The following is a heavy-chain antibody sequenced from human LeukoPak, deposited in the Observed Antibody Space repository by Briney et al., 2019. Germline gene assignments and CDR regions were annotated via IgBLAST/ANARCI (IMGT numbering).Heavy chain of an antibody. Sequence: GGSLRLSCAASGFTFSDYYMSWIRQAPGKGLEWVSYISSSGSTIYYADSVKGRFTISRDNAKNSLYLQMNSLRAEDTAVYYCARAFPRFIGQSPFQHWGQGTLVTVSS. CDR1: GFTFSDYY. CDR3: ARAFPRFIGQSPFQH. D-gene: IGHD2/OR15-2a*01. V-gene: IGHV3-11*01. CDR2: ISSSGSTI. J-gene: IGHJ1*01.